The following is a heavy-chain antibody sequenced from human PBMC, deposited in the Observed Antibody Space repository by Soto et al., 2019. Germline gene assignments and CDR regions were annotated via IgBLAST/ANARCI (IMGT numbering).Heavy chain of an antibody. V-gene: IGHV6-1*01. Sequence: SQTLSLTCAISGDSVSSNSAAWNRIRQSPSRGLEWLGRTYYRSKWYNDYAVSVKSRITINPDTSKNQFSLQLNSVTPEDTAVYYCARDGDYYGSGSYHGMDVWGQGTTVTVSS. J-gene: IGHJ6*02. CDR2: TYYRSKWYN. CDR3: ARDGDYYGSGSYHGMDV. CDR1: GDSVSSNSAA. D-gene: IGHD3-10*01.